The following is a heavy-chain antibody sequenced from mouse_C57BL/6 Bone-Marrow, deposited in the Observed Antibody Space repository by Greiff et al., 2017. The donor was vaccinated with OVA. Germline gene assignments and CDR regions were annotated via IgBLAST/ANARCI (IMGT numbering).Heavy chain of an antibody. D-gene: IGHD1-1*01. CDR3: ARDGGSSYLSYYFDY. J-gene: IGHJ2*01. CDR1: GYSITSGYY. CDR2: ISYDGSN. Sequence: EVQLQESGPGLVKPSQSLSLTCSVTGYSITSGYYWNWIRQFPGNKLEWMGYISYDGSNNYNPSLKNRISITRDTSKNQFFLKLNSVTTEDTATYYCARDGGSSYLSYYFDYWGQGTTLTVSS. V-gene: IGHV3-6*01.